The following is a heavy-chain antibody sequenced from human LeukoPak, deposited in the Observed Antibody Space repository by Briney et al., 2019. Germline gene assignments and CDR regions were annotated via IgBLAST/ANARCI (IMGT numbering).Heavy chain of an antibody. D-gene: IGHD3-16*01. J-gene: IGHJ5*02. CDR1: GFTFSSYA. CDR3: ARAWGPSSGLNP. CDR2: ISGSGGST. V-gene: IGHV3-23*01. Sequence: GGSLRLSCAASGFTFSSYAMSWVRQAPGKGLEWVSAISGSGGSTYYADSVKGRFTISRDNSKNTLYLQMNSLRAEDTAVYYCARAWGPSSGLNPWGQGTLVTVSS.